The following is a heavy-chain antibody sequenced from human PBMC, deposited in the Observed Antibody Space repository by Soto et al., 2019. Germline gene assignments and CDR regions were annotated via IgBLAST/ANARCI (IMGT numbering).Heavy chain of an antibody. CDR3: ARPGGIVVVPAAPYYYYGMDV. V-gene: IGHV1-3*01. Sequence: ASVKVSCKASGYTFTSYAMHWVRQAPGQRLEWMGWINAGNGNTKYSQKFQGRVTITRDTSASTAYMELSSLRSEDTAVYYCARPGGIVVVPAAPYYYYGMDVWGQGTTVTV. CDR2: INAGNGNT. D-gene: IGHD2-2*01. CDR1: GYTFTSYA. J-gene: IGHJ6*02.